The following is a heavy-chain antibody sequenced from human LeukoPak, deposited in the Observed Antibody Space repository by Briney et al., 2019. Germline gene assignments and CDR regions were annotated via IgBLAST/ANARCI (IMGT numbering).Heavy chain of an antibody. V-gene: IGHV4-59*01. CDR2: IYYSGGT. J-gene: IGHJ4*02. CDR1: GGSISSYY. D-gene: IGHD2-15*01. Sequence: SETLSLTCTVSGGSISSYYWSWIRQPPGKGLEWIGYIYYSGGTNYNPSLKSRVTISVDTSKNQFSLKLSSVTAADTAVYYCASGAGPPLGRFDYWGQGTLVTVSS. CDR3: ASGAGPPLGRFDY.